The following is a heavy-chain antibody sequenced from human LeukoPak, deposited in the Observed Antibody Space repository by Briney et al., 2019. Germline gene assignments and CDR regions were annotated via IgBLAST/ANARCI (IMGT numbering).Heavy chain of an antibody. CDR1: GFTFGSYE. V-gene: IGHV3-30*04. D-gene: IGHD4-17*01. Sequence: GGSLRLSCAASGFTFGSYEMNWVRQAPGKGLEWVAVISYDGSNKYYADSVKGRFTISRDNSKNTLYLQMNSLRAEDAAVYYCARTTGERGGDAFDIWGQGTMVTVSS. J-gene: IGHJ3*02. CDR2: ISYDGSNK. CDR3: ARTTGERGGDAFDI.